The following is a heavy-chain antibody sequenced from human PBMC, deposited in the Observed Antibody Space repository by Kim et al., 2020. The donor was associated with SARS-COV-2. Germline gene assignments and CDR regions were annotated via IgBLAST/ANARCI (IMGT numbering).Heavy chain of an antibody. J-gene: IGHJ3*02. CDR3: ARTYYYDSSGYYLPTHAGDI. V-gene: IGHV4-30-2*01. Sequence: SETLSLTCAVSGGSISSGGYSWSWIRQPPGKGLEGIGYIYYSGSTYYNPSLKSRVTISVDRHKNQFVLKLSSVTAADTAVYYCARTYYYDSSGYYLPTHAGDIWGKETRVTVSS. D-gene: IGHD3-22*01. CDR1: GGSISSGGYS. CDR2: IYYSGST.